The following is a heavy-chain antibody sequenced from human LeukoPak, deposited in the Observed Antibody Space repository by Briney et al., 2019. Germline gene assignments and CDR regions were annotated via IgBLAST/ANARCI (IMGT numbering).Heavy chain of an antibody. J-gene: IGHJ4*02. CDR1: GGSISSSSYY. V-gene: IGHV4-39*01. D-gene: IGHD3-22*01. CDR2: IYYSGST. Sequence: SETLSLTCTVSGGSISSSSYYWGWIRQPPGKGLEWIGSIYYSGSTYYNPSLKSRVTISVDTSKNQFSLKLSSVTAADTAVYYCARGWAYYYDSSGSQPGYYFDYWGQGTLVTVSS. CDR3: ARGWAYYYDSSGSQPGYYFDY.